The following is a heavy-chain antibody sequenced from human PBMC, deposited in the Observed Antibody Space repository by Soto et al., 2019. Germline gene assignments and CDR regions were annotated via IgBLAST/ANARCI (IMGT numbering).Heavy chain of an antibody. Sequence: EVQLLESGGGLVQPGGSLRLSCAASGFTFSSYVMSWVRQAPGKGLEWVSAISGSGGSTYYADSVKGRFTISRDNSKNTLYLQMNSLRAEDTAVYYCARGLGYCSSTSCYIWFDYWGQGTLVTVSS. V-gene: IGHV3-23*01. J-gene: IGHJ4*02. CDR3: ARGLGYCSSTSCYIWFDY. CDR2: ISGSGGST. D-gene: IGHD2-2*02. CDR1: GFTFSSYV.